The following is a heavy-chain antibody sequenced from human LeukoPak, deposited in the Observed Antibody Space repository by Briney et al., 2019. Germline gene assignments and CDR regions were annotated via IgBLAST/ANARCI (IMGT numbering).Heavy chain of an antibody. CDR3: ARAPMSYDSSGFGGAFDI. D-gene: IGHD3-22*01. CDR1: GFTFSNYA. V-gene: IGHV3-30-3*01. J-gene: IGHJ3*02. CDR2: ISYDGTNK. Sequence: PGESLRLSCAASGFTFSNYAMHWVRQAPGKGLEWVAVISYDGTNKYYADSVKGRFTISRDNSKNTMYLQMNSLRAEDTAMYYCARAPMSYDSSGFGGAFDIWGQGTMVTVSA.